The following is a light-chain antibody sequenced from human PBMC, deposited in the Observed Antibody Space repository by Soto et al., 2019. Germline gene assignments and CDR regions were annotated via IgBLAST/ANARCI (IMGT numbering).Light chain of an antibody. CDR3: QQYGTLIT. V-gene: IGKV3-20*01. CDR2: GAS. CDR1: QSFNSIY. Sequence: EIVLTQSPGTLSLSPGAGATLSCRASQSFNSIYLAWYQQKPGQAPRLLIYGASTRATGIPARFSGSGSGTEFTLTISSLQSEDFAVYYCQQYGTLITFGQGTRLETK. J-gene: IGKJ5*01.